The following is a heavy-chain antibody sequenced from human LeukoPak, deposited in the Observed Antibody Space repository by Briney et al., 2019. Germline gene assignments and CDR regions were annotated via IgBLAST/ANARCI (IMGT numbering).Heavy chain of an antibody. V-gene: IGHV3-21*01. J-gene: IGHJ5*02. CDR1: GFTFSSSA. CDR2: ISSSSSYI. D-gene: IGHD3-3*01. Sequence: PGGSLRLSCAASGFTFSSSAMSWVRQASGKGLEWVSSISSSSSYIYYADSVKGRFTISRDNAKNSLYLQMNSLRAEDTAVYHCARDYDFWSGYYIWFDPWGQGTLVTVSS. CDR3: ARDYDFWSGYYIWFDP.